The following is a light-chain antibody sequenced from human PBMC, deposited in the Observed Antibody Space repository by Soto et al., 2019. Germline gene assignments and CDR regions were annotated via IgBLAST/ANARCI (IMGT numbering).Light chain of an antibody. Sequence: QPVLTQSPSASASLGASVKLTCTLSSGHSNYAIAWHQQQPEKGPRFLMKLYSDGSHSKGDGIPDRFSGSRSGAERYLTISTLQSEDEADYYCQTWVTGIHIFGGGTKLTVL. J-gene: IGLJ2*01. CDR1: SGHSNYA. V-gene: IGLV4-69*01. CDR2: LYSDGSH. CDR3: QTWVTGIHI.